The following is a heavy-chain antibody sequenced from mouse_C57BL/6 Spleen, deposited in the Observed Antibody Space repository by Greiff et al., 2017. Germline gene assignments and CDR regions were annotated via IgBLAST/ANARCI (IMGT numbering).Heavy chain of an antibody. D-gene: IGHD1-1*02. Sequence: EVNVVESGGGLVRPGASLKLSCAASGFTFSSYTMSWVRQNPEKRLAWVAPISGGGGNPYYPDSVKGRFTISRDTDKNTLYLQMSSLRSEATALYECAREADSWSMDYWGQGTSVTVSS. CDR1: GFTFSSYT. CDR2: ISGGGGNP. J-gene: IGHJ4*01. V-gene: IGHV5-9*01. CDR3: AREADSWSMDY.